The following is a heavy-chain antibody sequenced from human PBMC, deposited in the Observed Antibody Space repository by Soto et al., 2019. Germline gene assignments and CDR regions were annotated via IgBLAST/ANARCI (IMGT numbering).Heavy chain of an antibody. D-gene: IGHD6-19*01. Sequence: GGSLRLSXAASGFTFSSYAMSWVRQAPGKGLEWVSAISGSGGSTYYADSVKGRFTISRDNSKNTLYLQMNSLRAEDTAVYYCAKDLRIAVAGTSFDYWGQGTLVTVSS. CDR1: GFTFSSYA. CDR2: ISGSGGST. V-gene: IGHV3-23*01. J-gene: IGHJ4*02. CDR3: AKDLRIAVAGTSFDY.